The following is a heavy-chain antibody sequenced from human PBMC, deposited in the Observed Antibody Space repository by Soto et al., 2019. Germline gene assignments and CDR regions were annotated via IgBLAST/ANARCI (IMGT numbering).Heavy chain of an antibody. D-gene: IGHD6-19*01. Sequence: ASGFTFSSYAMSWVRQAPGKGLEWVSAISGSGGSTYYADSVKGRFTISRDNSKNTLYLQMNSLRAEDTAVYYCAKESSGWYGNWFDPWGQGTLVTVSS. J-gene: IGHJ5*02. V-gene: IGHV3-23*01. CDR1: GFTFSSYA. CDR2: ISGSGGST. CDR3: AKESSGWYGNWFDP.